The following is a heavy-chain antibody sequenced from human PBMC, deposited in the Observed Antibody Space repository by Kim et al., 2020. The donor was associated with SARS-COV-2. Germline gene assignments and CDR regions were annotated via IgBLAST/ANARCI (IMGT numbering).Heavy chain of an antibody. Sequence: GHDVQVRFPISSDNTKNTLYLQMNSLRAEDTAVYYCAKPIIPAALYGGAYWGQGTLVTVSS. J-gene: IGHJ4*02. D-gene: IGHD2-21*01. CDR3: AKPIIPAALYGGAY. V-gene: IGHV3-23*01.